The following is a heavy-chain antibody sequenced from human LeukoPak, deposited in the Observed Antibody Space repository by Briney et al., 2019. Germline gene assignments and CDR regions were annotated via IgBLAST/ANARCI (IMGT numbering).Heavy chain of an antibody. D-gene: IGHD3/OR15-3a*01. V-gene: IGHV4-39*01. CDR1: GVSISSSNSY. Sequence: SETLSLTCTVSGVSISSSNSYWGWIRQPPGKGLERIGSIYYSGNTYYNASLKSQVSISIDTSKNQFSLRLTSVTAADTAVYYCARQTGSGLFILPGGQGTLVTVSS. J-gene: IGHJ4*02. CDR2: IYYSGNT. CDR3: ARQTGSGLFILP.